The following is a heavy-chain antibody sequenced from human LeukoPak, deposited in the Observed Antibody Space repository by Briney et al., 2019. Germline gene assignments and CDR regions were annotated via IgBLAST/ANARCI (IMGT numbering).Heavy chain of an antibody. CDR3: ARVGDICSSTSCYAGGY. Sequence: PGGSLSLSCAASGFTFSSYEVKWVRQAPGKGLEWVSYISSSGSTTHYADSVKGRFIISRDNAKNSLYLQMNSLRAEDTAVYYCARVGDICSSTSCYAGGYRGQGTLVTVSS. CDR1: GFTFSSYE. J-gene: IGHJ4*02. V-gene: IGHV3-48*03. D-gene: IGHD2-2*01. CDR2: ISSSGSTT.